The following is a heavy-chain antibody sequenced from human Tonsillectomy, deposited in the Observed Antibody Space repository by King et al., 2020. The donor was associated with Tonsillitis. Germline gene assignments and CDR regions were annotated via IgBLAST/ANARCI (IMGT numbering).Heavy chain of an antibody. CDR3: AKVPDREASCGGDCYFDY. J-gene: IGHJ4*02. Sequence: VQLVESGGGLVQPGGSLRLSCAASGFTFSSYAMSWVRQAPGKGLEWVSAISGSGGSTYYADSVKCRFTISRDTAKNTLYLQMNSLRAEDMAVYYCAKVPDREASCGGDCYFDYWGQGTLVTVSS. CDR2: ISGSGGST. D-gene: IGHD2-21*02. CDR1: GFTFSSYA. V-gene: IGHV3-23*04.